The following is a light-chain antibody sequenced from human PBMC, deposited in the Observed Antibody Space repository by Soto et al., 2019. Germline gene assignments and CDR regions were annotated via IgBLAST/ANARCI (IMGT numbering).Light chain of an antibody. CDR2: GAS. CDR1: QSVSSYY. V-gene: IGKV3-20*01. J-gene: IGKJ1*01. Sequence: EIVLTQSPGTLSLSPGERATLSCRASQSVSSYYLAWYQQKPGQAPRLLIYGASSRATGIPDRFSGSGSGTDFTLTISRLEPEDFAVYYCQQYGSSETFGQGTKVDIK. CDR3: QQYGSSET.